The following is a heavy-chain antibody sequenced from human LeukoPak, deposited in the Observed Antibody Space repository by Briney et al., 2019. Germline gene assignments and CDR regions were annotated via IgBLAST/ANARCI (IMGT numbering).Heavy chain of an antibody. CDR3: AKSDSVTEPGRGVIIGTVIDY. D-gene: IGHD3-10*01. J-gene: IGHJ4*02. CDR2: IRYDGSNK. CDR1: GFTFSTYS. V-gene: IGHV3-30*02. Sequence: PGGSLRLSCAASGFTFSTYSMNWVRQAPGKGLEWVAFIRYDGSNKYYADSVKGRFTISRDNSKNTLYLQMNSLRAEDTAVYYCAKSDSVTEPGRGVIIGTVIDYWGQGTLVTVSS.